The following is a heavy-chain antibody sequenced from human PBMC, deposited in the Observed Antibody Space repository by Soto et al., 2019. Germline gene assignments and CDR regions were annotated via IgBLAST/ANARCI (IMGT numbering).Heavy chain of an antibody. Sequence: QVQLVQSGAEVKKPGASVKVSCKASGYTFTSYYMHWVRQAPGQGLEWMGIINPSGGSTSYAQKLQGRVTMTRDTSTSTVYMELSSLRSEDTAVYYCARGQAAAAGTQRWFDPWGQGTLVTVSS. D-gene: IGHD6-13*01. CDR2: INPSGGST. CDR1: GYTFTSYY. CDR3: ARGQAAAAGTQRWFDP. J-gene: IGHJ5*02. V-gene: IGHV1-46*04.